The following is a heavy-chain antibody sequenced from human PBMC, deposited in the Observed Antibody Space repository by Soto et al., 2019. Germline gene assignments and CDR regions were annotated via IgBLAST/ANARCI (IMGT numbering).Heavy chain of an antibody. D-gene: IGHD1-1*01. V-gene: IGHV4-31*03. CDR1: GGSISSGGYY. J-gene: IGHJ5*02. CDR3: ARDQRDNWNFLSQGFDP. Sequence: SETLSLTCTVSGGSISSGGYYWSWIRQHPGKGLEWIGYIYYSGSTYYNPSLKSRVTISVDTSKNQFSLKLSSVTAADTAVYYCARDQRDNWNFLSQGFDPWGQGTLVTVSS. CDR2: IYYSGST.